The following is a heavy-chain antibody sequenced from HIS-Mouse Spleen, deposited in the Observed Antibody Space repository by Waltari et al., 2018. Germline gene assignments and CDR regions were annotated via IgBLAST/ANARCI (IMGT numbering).Heavy chain of an antibody. CDR2: IYYSGST. D-gene: IGHD6-13*01. V-gene: IGHV4-39*07. Sequence: QLQLQESGPGLVKPSETLSLTCTVSGGSISSSSYYWGWFRQPPGKGLEWIGSIYYSGSTYYNPSLKSRVTISVDTSKNQFSLKLSSVTAADTAVYYCARLTAAGTYWGQGTLVTVSS. J-gene: IGHJ4*02. CDR1: GGSISSSSYY. CDR3: ARLTAAGTY.